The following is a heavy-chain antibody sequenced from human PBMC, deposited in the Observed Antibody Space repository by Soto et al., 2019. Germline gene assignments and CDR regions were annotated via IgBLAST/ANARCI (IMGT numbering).Heavy chain of an antibody. J-gene: IGHJ6*02. V-gene: IGHV4-59*01. CDR1: GGSTSSYY. D-gene: IGHD2-2*02. CDR2: IYYSGST. CDR3: ARGDGYCSSTSCYRYYYYGMDV. Sequence: PSETLSLTCTVSGGSTSSYYWSWIRQPPGKGLEWIGYIYYSGSTNYNPSLKSRVTISVDTSKNQFSLKLSSVTAADTAVYYCARGDGYCSSTSCYRYYYYGMDVWGQGTTVTVSS.